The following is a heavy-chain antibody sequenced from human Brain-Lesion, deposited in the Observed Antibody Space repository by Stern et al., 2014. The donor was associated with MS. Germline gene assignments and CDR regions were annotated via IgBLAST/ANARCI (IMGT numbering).Heavy chain of an antibody. CDR1: GYIFTGYY. CDR3: ARGQRGITIFGVVTDYYYLGMGV. D-gene: IGHD3-3*01. CDR2: IKPNTGGT. Sequence: DQLGEPGAEVKKPGASVKVSCKTSGYIFTGYYIHWVRQAPGQGLEWMAWIKPNTGGTKYAQKFQGRVTMSRDTSISTAYVELSSLTSDDTAVYYCARGQRGITIFGVVTDYYYLGMGVWGQGTTVTVSS. V-gene: IGHV1-2*02. J-gene: IGHJ6*02.